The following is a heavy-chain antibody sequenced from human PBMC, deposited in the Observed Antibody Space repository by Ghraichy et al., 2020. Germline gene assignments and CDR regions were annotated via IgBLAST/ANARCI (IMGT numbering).Heavy chain of an antibody. D-gene: IGHD3-10*01. Sequence: SETLSLTCAVYGGSFSGYYWSWIRQPPGKGLEWIGEINHSGSTNYNPSLKSRVTISVDTSKNQFSLKLSSVTAADTAVYYCARVGRAGGFSYWGQGTLVTVSS. CDR3: ARVGRAGGFSY. CDR2: INHSGST. J-gene: IGHJ4*02. CDR1: GGSFSGYY. V-gene: IGHV4-34*01.